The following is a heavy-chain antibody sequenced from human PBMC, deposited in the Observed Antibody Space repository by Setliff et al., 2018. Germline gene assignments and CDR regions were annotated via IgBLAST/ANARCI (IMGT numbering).Heavy chain of an antibody. CDR1: GASFSDYY. CDR2: INHSGST. D-gene: IGHD1-1*01. Sequence: SETLSLTCTVYGASFSDYYWGWIRQPPGKGLEWIAEINHSGSTNYNPSLVSRVTISIDTSKSQFSLRLSSVTAADTAVYYCARQRRIWNDLDYFDYWGQGTLVTVSS. V-gene: IGHV4-34*01. J-gene: IGHJ4*02. CDR3: ARQRRIWNDLDYFDY.